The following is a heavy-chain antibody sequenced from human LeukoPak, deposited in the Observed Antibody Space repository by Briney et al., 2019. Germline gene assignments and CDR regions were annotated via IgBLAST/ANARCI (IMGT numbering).Heavy chain of an antibody. V-gene: IGHV3-11*01. CDR2: ISSSGSTI. Sequence: GGSLRLSCAASGFTFSDYYMSRIRQAPGKGLEWVSYISSSGSTIYYADSVKGRFTISRDNAKNSLYLQMNSLRAEDTAVYYCARQDYYDSSGYNDAFDIWGQGTMVTVSS. CDR1: GFTFSDYY. CDR3: ARQDYYDSSGYNDAFDI. D-gene: IGHD3-22*01. J-gene: IGHJ3*02.